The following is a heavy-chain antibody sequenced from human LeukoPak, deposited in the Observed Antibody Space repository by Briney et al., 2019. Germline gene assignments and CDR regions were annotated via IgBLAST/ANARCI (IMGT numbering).Heavy chain of an antibody. Sequence: GGSLRLSCAASGFTVSSNYMSWVRQAPGKGLEWVSVIYSGGSTYYADSVKGRFTISRDNSKNTLYLQMDSLRAEDTAVYYCARGGWVVPAAKKSWFDPWGQGTLVTVSS. V-gene: IGHV3-53*01. D-gene: IGHD2-2*01. CDR1: GFTVSSNY. J-gene: IGHJ5*02. CDR2: IYSGGST. CDR3: ARGGWVVPAAKKSWFDP.